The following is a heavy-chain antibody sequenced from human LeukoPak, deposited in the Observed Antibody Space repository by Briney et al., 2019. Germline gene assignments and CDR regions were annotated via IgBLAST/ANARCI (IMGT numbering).Heavy chain of an antibody. Sequence: ASVKVSCKASGYTFTSYDINWVRQATGQGLEWMGWMNPNSGNTGYAQKFQGRVTMTRNTSISTAYMELSSLRSEDTAVYYCARVVAVAGTDFDYWGQGTLVIVSS. CDR2: MNPNSGNT. CDR3: ARVVAVAGTDFDY. J-gene: IGHJ4*02. V-gene: IGHV1-8*01. CDR1: GYTFTSYD. D-gene: IGHD6-19*01.